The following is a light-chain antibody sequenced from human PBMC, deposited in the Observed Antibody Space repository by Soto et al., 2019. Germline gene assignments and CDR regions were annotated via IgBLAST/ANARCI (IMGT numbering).Light chain of an antibody. CDR3: QSYDSSRSVYV. J-gene: IGLJ1*01. CDR2: XXX. V-gene: IGLV1-40*01. CDR1: SSNIGAGYD. Sequence: QSVLTQPPSVSGAPGQRVTISCTGSSSNIGAGYDVHWYQQLPGTAPKRLVYXXXXXXXXXXXXXSGSKSGTSASLAITGXXXXXXXXXYCQSYDSSRSVYVFGTGTQLTVL.